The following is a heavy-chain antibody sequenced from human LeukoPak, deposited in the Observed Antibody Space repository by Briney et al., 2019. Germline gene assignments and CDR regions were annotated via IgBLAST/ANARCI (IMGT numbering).Heavy chain of an antibody. V-gene: IGHV4-59*08. CDR2: FFYTGST. CDR1: GDSISIYY. CDR3: ARRPSRYHGLDV. Sequence: SSETLSLTCSVSGDSISIYYWNWIRQSPGKGLEWIGYFFYTGSTNYNPSLKSRVHMSVDTSKNQVSLTLRSVTAADTAVYYCARRPSRYHGLDVWGPGTTVIVSS. J-gene: IGHJ6*02.